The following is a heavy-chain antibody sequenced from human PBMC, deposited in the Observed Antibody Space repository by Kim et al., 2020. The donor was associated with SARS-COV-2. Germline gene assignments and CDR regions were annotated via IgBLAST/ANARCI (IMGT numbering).Heavy chain of an antibody. V-gene: IGHV3-23*01. CDR3: VGEGSWGASDYYYGMDV. Sequence: GGSLRLSCAASGFTFSSYAMSWVRQAPGKGLEWVSAISGSGGSTYYADSVKGRFTISRDNSKNTLYLQMNSLRAEDTAVYYCVGEGSWGASDYYYGMDVWGQGTTVTVSS. J-gene: IGHJ6*02. D-gene: IGHD6-13*01. CDR2: ISGSGGST. CDR1: GFTFSSYA.